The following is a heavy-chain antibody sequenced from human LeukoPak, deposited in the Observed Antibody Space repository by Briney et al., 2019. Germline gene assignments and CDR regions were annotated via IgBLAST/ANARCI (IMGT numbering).Heavy chain of an antibody. CDR1: GFSLSTTGMR. V-gene: IGHV2-70*04. CDR2: IDWDDDK. CDR3: ARWSGDWFDP. J-gene: IGHJ5*02. D-gene: IGHD6-25*01. Sequence: SGPALVKPTQTLTLTCTFSGFSLSTTGMRVSWIRQPPVMALEWLARIDWDDDKFYSTSLKTRLTISKDTSKNQVVLTTTNMDPVDTATYYCARWSGDWFDPWGQGTLVTVSS.